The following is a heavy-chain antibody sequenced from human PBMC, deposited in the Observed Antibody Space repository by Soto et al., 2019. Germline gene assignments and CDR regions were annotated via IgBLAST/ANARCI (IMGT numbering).Heavy chain of an antibody. D-gene: IGHD1-1*01. Sequence: DVQLVESGGGLMQPGESLRLSCAASGLTVSGKKYVAWVRQAPGKGLEWVSALYDVDGSFYADSVKGRFTTSSNSTKTTVYLQMNGLRPDDTAVYYCATWHEREHAYDVWGQGTTVTVSS. CDR1: GLTVSGKKY. CDR2: LYDVDGS. CDR3: ATWHEREHAYDV. J-gene: IGHJ3*01. V-gene: IGHV3-53*01.